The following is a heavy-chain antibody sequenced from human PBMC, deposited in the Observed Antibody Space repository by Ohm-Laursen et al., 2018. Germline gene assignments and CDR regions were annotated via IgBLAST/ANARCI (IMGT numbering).Heavy chain of an antibody. D-gene: IGHD2-2*01. CDR1: GFTFSSYG. CDR3: ARDLSSTHGNNWFDP. J-gene: IGHJ5*02. Sequence: SLRLSCTAPGFTFSSYGMHWVRQAPGKGLEWLAVISYDGSNKYYADSVKGRFTISKDNSKNTLSLQMNSLRAEDTAVYYCARDLSSTHGNNWFDPWGQGTLVTVSS. CDR2: ISYDGSNK. V-gene: IGHV3-30*03.